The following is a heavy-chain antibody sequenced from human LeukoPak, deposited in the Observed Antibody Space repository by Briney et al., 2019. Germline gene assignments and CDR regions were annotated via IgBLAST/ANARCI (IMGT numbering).Heavy chain of an antibody. CDR2: IYIVGNT. J-gene: IGHJ4*02. V-gene: IGHV3-53*01. Sequence: GGSLRLSCAASGFAMSSNYMSWVRQAPGKGLEWVSVIYIVGNTYYAASVKGRFTISRDNSKNTLYLQMNSLRADDTAVYYCARGTVTAPDFWGQGTLVTVSS. D-gene: IGHD4-17*01. CDR3: ARGTVTAPDF. CDR1: GFAMSSNY.